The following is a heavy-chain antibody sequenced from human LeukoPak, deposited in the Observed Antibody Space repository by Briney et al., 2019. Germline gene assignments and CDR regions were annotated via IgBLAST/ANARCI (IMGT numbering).Heavy chain of an antibody. J-gene: IGHJ6*03. D-gene: IGHD2/OR15-2a*01. V-gene: IGHV1-18*01. CDR3: ARSDYFSYYYYMDV. CDR1: GYIFSSYG. CDR2: ISAYNGNT. Sequence: ASVKVSCKTSGYIFSSYGISWVRQAPGQGLEWMGWISAYNGNTNYVQKLQGRVTMTTDTSTSTAYMELRSLRSDDTAVYYCARSDYFSYYYYMDVWGKGTTVTVSS.